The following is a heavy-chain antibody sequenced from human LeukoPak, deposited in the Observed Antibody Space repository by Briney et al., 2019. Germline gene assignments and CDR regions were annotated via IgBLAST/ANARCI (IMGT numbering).Heavy chain of an antibody. CDR1: GGTFSSYA. V-gene: IGHV1-69*01. CDR2: IIPIFGTA. D-gene: IGHD5-24*01. Sequence: SVKVSCKASGGTFSSYAISWVRQAPGQGLEWMGGIIPIFGTANYAQKFQGRVTITADESTSTAYMELSSLRSEDTAVYYCASRPSVGWLQFPLDYWGQGTLVTVSS. J-gene: IGHJ4*02. CDR3: ASRPSVGWLQFPLDY.